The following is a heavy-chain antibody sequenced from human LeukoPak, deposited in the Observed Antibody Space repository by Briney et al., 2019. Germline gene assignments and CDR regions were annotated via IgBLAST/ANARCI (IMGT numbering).Heavy chain of an antibody. V-gene: IGHV4-39*07. J-gene: IGHJ4*02. CDR2: IYYSGST. CDR1: GGSISSSSYY. CDR3: AREKSLGASFDY. D-gene: IGHD1-26*01. Sequence: SETLSLTCTVSGGSISSSSYYWGWIRQPPGKGLEWIGGIYYSGSTYYNPSLKSRVTISVDTSKNQFSLKLSSVTAADTAVYYCAREKSLGASFDYWGQGTLVTVSS.